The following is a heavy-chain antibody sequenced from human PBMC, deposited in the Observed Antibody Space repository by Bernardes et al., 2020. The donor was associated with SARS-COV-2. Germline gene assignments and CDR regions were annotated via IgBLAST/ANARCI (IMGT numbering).Heavy chain of an antibody. CDR1: GFTFSSYA. CDR2: ISGCGGST. Sequence: GGSLRLSCAASGFTFSSYAMSWVRQAPGQGLEWVSAISGCGGSTYYADSVQGRFTISRDNSQNTLYLQMNSLRAEETAVYYCAKDRCSTSCYLWYYWGQGTLVTVSS. J-gene: IGHJ4*02. D-gene: IGHD2-2*01. V-gene: IGHV3-23*01. CDR3: AKDRCSTSCYLWYY.